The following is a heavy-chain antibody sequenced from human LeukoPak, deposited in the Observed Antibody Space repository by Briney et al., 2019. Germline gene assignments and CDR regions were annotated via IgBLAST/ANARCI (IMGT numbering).Heavy chain of an antibody. D-gene: IGHD1-1*01. Sequence: GGSLRHSCTASGFSFNSYAMNWVRQAPGKGLEWVASIIGPGGDTYHAGSVRGRFTISRDNSKNTLYLQMSHLRVEDTALYYCAKAAAERCASIKCYPFDSWGQGTLVAVSS. V-gene: IGHV3-23*01. CDR3: AKAAAERCASIKCYPFDS. CDR1: GFSFNSYA. J-gene: IGHJ4*02. CDR2: IIGPGGDT.